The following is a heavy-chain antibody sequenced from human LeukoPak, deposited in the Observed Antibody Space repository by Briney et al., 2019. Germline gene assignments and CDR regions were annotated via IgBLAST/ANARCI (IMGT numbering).Heavy chain of an antibody. CDR2: INSDGRGT. Sequence: GGSLRLSCAASGFTFSSYWMHWVRQAPGKGLVWVPLINSDGRGTKNADSVKGRFTISRDNAKNTLYLQMNSLRAEDTAVYYCARQFCTSTTCPNDYWGQGTLVTVSS. D-gene: IGHD2-8*01. CDR3: ARQFCTSTTCPNDY. J-gene: IGHJ4*02. V-gene: IGHV3-74*01. CDR1: GFTFSSYW.